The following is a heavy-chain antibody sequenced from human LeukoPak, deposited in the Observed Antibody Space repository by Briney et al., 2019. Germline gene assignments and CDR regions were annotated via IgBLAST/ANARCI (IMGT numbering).Heavy chain of an antibody. D-gene: IGHD3-10*02. CDR1: GFTFSSYE. Sequence: PGGSLRLSCAASGFTFSSYEMNWVRQAPGKGLGWVSYISSSGSTIYYADSVKGRFTISRDNAKNSLYLQMNSLRAEDTAVYYCAELGITIIGGVWGKGTTVTISS. V-gene: IGHV3-48*03. CDR3: AELGITIIGGV. J-gene: IGHJ6*04. CDR2: ISSSGSTI.